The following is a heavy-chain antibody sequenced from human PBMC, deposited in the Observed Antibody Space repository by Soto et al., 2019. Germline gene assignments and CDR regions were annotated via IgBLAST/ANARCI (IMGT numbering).Heavy chain of an antibody. CDR2: VFHSGST. Sequence: QVQLQESGPGLVKPSGTLSLTCAVSGGSISSGYWWTWVRQTPGKGLEWIGGVFHSGSTNYSPSLKSGVSMSVDKPKNQFSLRLTSVTAADTAVYFCARDLQAGGFDSWGQGTLVTVPP. V-gene: IGHV4-4*02. D-gene: IGHD3-16*01. CDR1: GGSISSGYW. CDR3: ARDLQAGGFDS. J-gene: IGHJ4*02.